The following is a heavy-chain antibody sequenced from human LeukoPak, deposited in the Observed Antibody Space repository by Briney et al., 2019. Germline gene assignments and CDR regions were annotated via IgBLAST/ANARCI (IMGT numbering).Heavy chain of an antibody. D-gene: IGHD6-13*01. CDR2: IKQDGSEK. V-gene: IGHV3-7*01. J-gene: IGHJ4*02. Sequence: QSGGSLRLSCAASGFTFSSYWMSWVRQAPGKGLEWVANIKQDGSEKYYVDSVKGRFTISRDNAKNSLYLQMNSLRAEDTAVYYCARDGDGPIAAAGKTFDYWGQGTLVTVSS. CDR3: ARDGDGPIAAAGKTFDY. CDR1: GFTFSSYW.